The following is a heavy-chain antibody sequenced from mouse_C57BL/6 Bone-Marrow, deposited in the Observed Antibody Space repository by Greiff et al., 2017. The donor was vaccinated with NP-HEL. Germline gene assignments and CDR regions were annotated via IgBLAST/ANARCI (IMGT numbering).Heavy chain of an antibody. V-gene: IGHV1-59*01. Sequence: QVQLKQPGAELVRPGTSVKLSCKASGYTFTSYWMHWVKQRPGQGLEWIGVIDPSDSYTNYNQKFKGKATLTVDTSSSTAYMQLSSLTSEDSAVYYCAREGLRRFAYWGQGTLVTVSA. CDR3: AREGLRRFAY. CDR2: IDPSDSYT. J-gene: IGHJ3*01. CDR1: GYTFTSYW. D-gene: IGHD2-4*01.